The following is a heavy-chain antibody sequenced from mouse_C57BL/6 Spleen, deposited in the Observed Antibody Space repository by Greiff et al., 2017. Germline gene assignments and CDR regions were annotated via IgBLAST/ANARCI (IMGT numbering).Heavy chain of an antibody. V-gene: IGHV1-54*01. D-gene: IGHD2-4*01. CDR1: GYAFTNYL. CDR3: ARGDYDVRFAY. J-gene: IGHJ3*01. CDR2: INPGSGVT. Sequence: QVQLQQSGAELVRPGTSVKVSCKASGYAFTNYLIEWVKQRPGQGLEWIGVINPGSGVTNYNEKFKGKATLTADKSSSTAYMQLSSLTSEDSAVYFCARGDYDVRFAYWGQVTLVTVSA.